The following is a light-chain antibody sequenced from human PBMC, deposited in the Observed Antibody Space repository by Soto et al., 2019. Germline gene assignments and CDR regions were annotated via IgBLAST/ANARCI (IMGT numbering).Light chain of an antibody. J-gene: IGLJ1*01. V-gene: IGLV2-14*01. CDR1: TSDVGSYNS. CDR3: SSYTSSGSYV. CDR2: DVS. Sequence: QSVLTQPASVSGSPGQSITISCTGTTSDVGSYNSVSWYQQYPGKALKLMIHDVSNRPSGVSNRFSGSKSGNTASLTISGLQAEDEADYYCSSYTSSGSYVFGSGTKVTVL.